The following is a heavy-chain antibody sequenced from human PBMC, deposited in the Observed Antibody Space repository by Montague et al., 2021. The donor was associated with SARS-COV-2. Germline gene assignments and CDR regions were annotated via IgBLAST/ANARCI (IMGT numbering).Heavy chain of an antibody. CDR2: TCYRSKKKN. D-gene: IGHD1-26*01. CDR3: ARTSASSDY. Sequence: GMTCYRSKKKNDYAVSVKSRITINPDTSKNQISLQLNSVTPDDTAVYYCARTSASSDYWGQGTLVTVSS. V-gene: IGHV6-1*01. J-gene: IGHJ4*02.